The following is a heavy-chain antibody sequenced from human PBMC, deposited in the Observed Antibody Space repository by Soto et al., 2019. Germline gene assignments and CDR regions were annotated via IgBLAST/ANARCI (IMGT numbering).Heavy chain of an antibody. CDR1: GYTFTSYG. CDR3: ARGFCSGGSCYGFWWFDP. J-gene: IGHJ5*02. V-gene: IGHV1-18*01. CDR2: ISAYNGNT. D-gene: IGHD2-15*01. Sequence: QVQLVQSGAEVKKPGASVKVSCKASGYTFTSYGISWVRQAPGQGLEWMGWISAYNGNTNYAQKLQGRVTMTTDTCTSSAYMELRSLRSDDTAVYYCARGFCSGGSCYGFWWFDPWGQGTLVTVSS.